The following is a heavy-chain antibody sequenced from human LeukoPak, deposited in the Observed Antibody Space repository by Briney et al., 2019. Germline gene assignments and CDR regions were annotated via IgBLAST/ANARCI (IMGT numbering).Heavy chain of an antibody. CDR1: GFPFSSYP. Sequence: GGSLRLSCAGSGFPFSSYPISWVRQAPGKGLEWVSAISGSGGSTYYADSVKGRFTISRDNSKNTLYLQMNSLRAEDTAVYYCAKAKGRVAQAPTTRDWGQGTLVTVSS. V-gene: IGHV3-23*01. J-gene: IGHJ4*02. CDR2: ISGSGGST. D-gene: IGHD1-26*01. CDR3: AKAKGRVAQAPTTRD.